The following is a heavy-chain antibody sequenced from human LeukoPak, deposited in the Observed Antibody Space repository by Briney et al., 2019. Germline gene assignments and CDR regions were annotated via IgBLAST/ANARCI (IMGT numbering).Heavy chain of an antibody. CDR1: GDSVSSNSAA. CDR2: TYYRSKWYI. J-gene: IGHJ4*02. D-gene: IGHD6-25*01. V-gene: IGHV6-1*01. CDR3: ARSYSGRIDY. Sequence: SQTLSLTCDISGDSVSSNSAAWNWIRQSPSRGLEWLGRTYYRSKWYIYYVVSVKSRIIINPDTSKNQFSLQLNSVTPDDTAVYYCARSYSGRIDYWGQGTLVTVSS.